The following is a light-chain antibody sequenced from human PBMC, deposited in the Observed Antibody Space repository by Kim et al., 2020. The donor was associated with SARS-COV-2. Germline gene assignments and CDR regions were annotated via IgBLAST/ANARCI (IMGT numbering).Light chain of an antibody. CDR1: SSDVGGYNY. J-gene: IGLJ2*01. CDR2: DVS. V-gene: IGLV2-14*03. CDR3: SSYTSSNTLV. Sequence: QSALTQPASVSGSPGQSITISCTGTSSDVGGYNYVSWYQQHTGKVPKFMIYDVSKRPSGVSNRFSGSKSGNTASLTISGLQAEDEADYYCSSYTSSNTLVFGGGTKLTVL.